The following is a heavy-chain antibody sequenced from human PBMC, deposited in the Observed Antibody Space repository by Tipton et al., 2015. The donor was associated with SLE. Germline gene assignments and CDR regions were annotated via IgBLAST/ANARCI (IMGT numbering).Heavy chain of an antibody. CDR1: GYSISSGYY. Sequence: TLSLTCAVSGYSISSGYYWGWIRQPPRKGLEWIGSIYRSGSTYNNPSLRSRVTISVDTSKNQFSLKLSSVTAADTAVYYCAGSSIAARWSFDYWGQGTLVTVSS. V-gene: IGHV4-38-2*01. J-gene: IGHJ4*02. CDR3: AGSSIAARWSFDY. CDR2: IYRSGST. D-gene: IGHD6-6*01.